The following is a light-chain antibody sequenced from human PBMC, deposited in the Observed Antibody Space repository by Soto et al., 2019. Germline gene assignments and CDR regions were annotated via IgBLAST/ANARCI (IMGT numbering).Light chain of an antibody. Sequence: DIQMTQSPSTLSASVGDRVTITCRASQSISSFLAWYQQKPGKAPKLLIYGASTLEYGVPSRFSGSGSGTEFTLTISSLQPDDFATYYCQQYNIYWTFGQGTKVEIK. J-gene: IGKJ1*01. V-gene: IGKV1-5*01. CDR2: GAS. CDR1: QSISSF. CDR3: QQYNIYWT.